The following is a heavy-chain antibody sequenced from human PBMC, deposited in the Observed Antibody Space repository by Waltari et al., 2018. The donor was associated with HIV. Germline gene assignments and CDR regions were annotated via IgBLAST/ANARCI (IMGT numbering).Heavy chain of an antibody. J-gene: IGHJ6*02. CDR2: ISYDGSNK. Sequence: QVQLVESGGGVVQPGRSLRLSCAASGFTFNTYAMYWVRQAPGKGLEGVAVISYDGSNKYYADSVKGRFTISRDNSKNTLYLQMNSPRAEDTVVYYCARDSSGYYYVGYGMDVWGQGTTVTVSS. CDR3: ARDSSGYYYVGYGMDV. V-gene: IGHV3-30*01. D-gene: IGHD3-22*01. CDR1: GFTFNTYA.